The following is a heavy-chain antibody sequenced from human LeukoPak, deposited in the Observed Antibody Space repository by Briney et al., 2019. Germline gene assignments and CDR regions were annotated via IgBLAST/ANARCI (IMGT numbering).Heavy chain of an antibody. V-gene: IGHV3-11*01. J-gene: IGHJ3*02. CDR1: GFTFSDYY. CDR3: ARGHDGYDIVVVPAAMVDAFDI. D-gene: IGHD2-2*01. Sequence: GGSLRLSCAASGFTFSDYYMSWIRQAPGKGLEWVSYISSSGSSIYYADSVKGRFTISRDNAKNSLYLQMNSLRAEDTALYYCARGHDGYDIVVVPAAMVDAFDIWGQGTMVTVSS. CDR2: ISSSGSSI.